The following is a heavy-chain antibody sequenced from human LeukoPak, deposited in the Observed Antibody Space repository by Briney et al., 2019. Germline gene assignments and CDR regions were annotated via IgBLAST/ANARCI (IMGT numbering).Heavy chain of an antibody. D-gene: IGHD5-18*01. V-gene: IGHV1-69*06. J-gene: IGHJ6*03. CDR2: IIPIFGTA. CDR3: AAGYSYGNGYYYYYMDV. CDR1: GGTFSSYA. Sequence: SVKVSCKASGGTFSSYAISWVRQAPGQGLEWMGGIIPIFGTANYAQKFQGRVTITADKSTSTAYMELSSLRSEDTAVYYCAAGYSYGNGYYYYYMDVWGKGTTVTVSS.